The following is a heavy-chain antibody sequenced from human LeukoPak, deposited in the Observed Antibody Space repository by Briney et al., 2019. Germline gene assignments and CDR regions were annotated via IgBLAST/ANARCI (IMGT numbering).Heavy chain of an antibody. D-gene: IGHD2-2*01. Sequence: ASVKVSCKASGGTFSSYAISWVRQAPGQGLEWMGWISAYNGNKEYSQKLQGRVTMTTDTSTSTAYMELRSLRSDDTAVYYCARDGDTYCSSTSCQSGYYYYGMDVWGQGTTVTVSS. CDR3: ARDGDTYCSSTSCQSGYYYYGMDV. CDR2: ISAYNGNK. J-gene: IGHJ6*02. V-gene: IGHV1-18*01. CDR1: GGTFSSYA.